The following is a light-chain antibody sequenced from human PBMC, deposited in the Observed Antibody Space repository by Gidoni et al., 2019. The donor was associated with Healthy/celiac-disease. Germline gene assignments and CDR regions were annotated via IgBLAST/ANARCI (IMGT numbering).Light chain of an antibody. J-gene: IGLJ1*01. CDR1: SSDVGGYNY. CDR3: SSYTSSSTLEV. Sequence: QSALTQPASVSGSPRQSITIPCTGTSSDVGGYNYVSWYQQYPGKAPKLIIYEVSNRPSGVSFRFSGSKSGNTASLTISGLQAEDEADYYCSSYTSSSTLEVFGTGTKVTVL. V-gene: IGLV2-14*01. CDR2: EVS.